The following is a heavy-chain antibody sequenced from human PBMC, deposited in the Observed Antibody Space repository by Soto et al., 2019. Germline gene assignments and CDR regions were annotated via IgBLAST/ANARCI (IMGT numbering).Heavy chain of an antibody. D-gene: IGHD6-19*01. CDR2: IIPIFGTA. Sequence: GASVKVSCKASGGTFSSYAISWVRQAPGQGLEWMGGIIPIFGTANYAQKFQGRVTITADESTSTAYMELSSLRSEDTAVYYCARRIAVAGARYYYYYYGMDVWGQGTTVTVSS. V-gene: IGHV1-69*13. CDR1: GGTFSSYA. J-gene: IGHJ6*02. CDR3: ARRIAVAGARYYYYYYGMDV.